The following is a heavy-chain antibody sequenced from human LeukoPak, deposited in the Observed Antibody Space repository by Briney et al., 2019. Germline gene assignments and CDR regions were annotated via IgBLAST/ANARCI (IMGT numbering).Heavy chain of an antibody. D-gene: IGHD3-22*01. CDR3: ARVSVAYYDSSGYYPDY. J-gene: IGHJ4*02. CDR1: GGTFSSYA. V-gene: IGHV1-69*05. CDR2: IIPIFGTA. Sequence: EASVKVSCKASGGTFSSYAISWVRQAPGQGLEWMGRIIPIFGTASYAQKFQGRVTMTTDTSTSTAYMELRSLRSDDTAVYYCARVSVAYYDSSGYYPDYWGQGTLVTVSS.